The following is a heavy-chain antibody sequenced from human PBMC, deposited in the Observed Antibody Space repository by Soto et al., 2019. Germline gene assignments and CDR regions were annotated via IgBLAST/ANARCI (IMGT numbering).Heavy chain of an antibody. J-gene: IGHJ5*02. D-gene: IGHD3-22*01. V-gene: IGHV3-23*01. CDR1: GFTFSSYA. CDR2: ISGSGGST. Sequence: QSGGSLRLSCAASGFTFSSYAMSWVRQAPGKGLEWVSAISGSGGSTYYADSVKGRFTISRDNSKNTLYLQMNSLRAEDTAVYYCAKDYYDSSGYPRLTDWFDPWGQGTLVTVSS. CDR3: AKDYYDSSGYPRLTDWFDP.